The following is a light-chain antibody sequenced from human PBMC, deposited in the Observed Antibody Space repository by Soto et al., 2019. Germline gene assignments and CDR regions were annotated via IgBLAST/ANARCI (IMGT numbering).Light chain of an antibody. V-gene: IGKV4-1*01. CDR2: WAS. Sequence: DIVMTQSPDSLAVSLGERATINCKSSQTVFFNSNNKNYVVWYQQKPGQPPKLLISWASIRESGVPDRFSGSGSGTHFTLTISSLQAEDVAVYYCQQYFHSPPTFGGGTRVEI. CDR3: QQYFHSPPT. J-gene: IGKJ4*01. CDR1: QTVFFNSNNKNY.